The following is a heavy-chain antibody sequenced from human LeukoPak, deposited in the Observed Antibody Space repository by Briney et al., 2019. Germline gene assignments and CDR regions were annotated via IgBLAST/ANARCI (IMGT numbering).Heavy chain of an antibody. D-gene: IGHD2-21*01. CDR1: GFTFSSYA. CDR2: ISSNGGST. CDR3: AREGCGGDCYYYMDV. J-gene: IGHJ6*03. Sequence: PGGSLRLSCAASGFTFSSYAMHWVRQAPGKGLEYVSAISSNGGSTYYANSVKGRFTISRDNSKNTLYLQMGSLRAEDMAVYYCAREGCGGDCYYYMDVWGKGTTVTISS. V-gene: IGHV3-64*01.